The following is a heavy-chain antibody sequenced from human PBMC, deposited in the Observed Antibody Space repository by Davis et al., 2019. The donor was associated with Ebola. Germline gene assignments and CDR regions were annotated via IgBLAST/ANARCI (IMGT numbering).Heavy chain of an antibody. Sequence: PSETLSLTCAASGFTVSINYMSWVRQAPGKGLEWVSVIYSGGSTYYADSVKGRFTISRDNSKNTLYLQMNSLRAEDTAVYYCARVKGYSNYYYYYGMDVWGQGTTVTVSS. V-gene: IGHV3-53*01. CDR2: IYSGGST. D-gene: IGHD4-11*01. CDR3: ARVKGYSNYYYYYGMDV. CDR1: GFTVSINY. J-gene: IGHJ6*02.